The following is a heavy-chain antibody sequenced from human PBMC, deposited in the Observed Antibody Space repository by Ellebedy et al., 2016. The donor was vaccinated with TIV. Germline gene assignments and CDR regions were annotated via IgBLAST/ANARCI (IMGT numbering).Heavy chain of an antibody. V-gene: IGHV3-64*02. J-gene: IGHJ4*02. D-gene: IGHD5-24*01. CDR3: ARRGRGGYDF. Sequence: GESLKISCAASGFTFSKYSMHWVRQAPGKGLEYVSAVFGNGGSTFYADSVKGRFTISRDNSKNTLYLQMGSLRADDMAVYYCARRGRGGYDFWGQGTLVAVSS. CDR1: GFTFSKYS. CDR2: VFGNGGST.